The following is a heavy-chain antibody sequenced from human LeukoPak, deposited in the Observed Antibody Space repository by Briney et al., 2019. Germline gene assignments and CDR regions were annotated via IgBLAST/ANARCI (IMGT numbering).Heavy chain of an antibody. V-gene: IGHV1-69*13. CDR2: IIPIFGTA. CDR1: GGAFSSYA. J-gene: IGHJ4*02. Sequence: SVKVSCKASGGAFSSYAISWVRQAPGQGLEWMGGIIPIFGTANYAQKFQGRVTITADESTSTAYMELSSLRSEDTAVYYCARVSHGDSSGYFGGLDYWGQGTLVTVSS. D-gene: IGHD3-22*01. CDR3: ARVSHGDSSGYFGGLDY.